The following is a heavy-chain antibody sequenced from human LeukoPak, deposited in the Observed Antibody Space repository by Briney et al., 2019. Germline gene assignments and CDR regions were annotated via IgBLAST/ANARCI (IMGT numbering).Heavy chain of an antibody. D-gene: IGHD3-10*01. V-gene: IGHV3-48*01. CDR2: ISSSSSSI. CDR1: GFTFSSYS. Sequence: PGGSLRLSCAASGFTFSSYSMNWVRQAPGKGLEWVSYISSSSSSIYYADSVKGRFTISRDNAKNSLYLQMNSLRAEDTAVYYCARAQWIPPYASGSPDYWGQGTLVTVSS. CDR3: ARAQWIPPYASGSPDY. J-gene: IGHJ4*02.